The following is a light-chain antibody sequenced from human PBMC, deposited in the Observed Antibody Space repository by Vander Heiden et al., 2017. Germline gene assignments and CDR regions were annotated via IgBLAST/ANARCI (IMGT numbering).Light chain of an antibody. CDR1: SSHIGAGYD. Sequence: QSVLTQPPSVSGAPGQRVTIPCTGSSSHIGAGYDVHWYQQLPGTAPKLLIYGNNNRPSGVPDRFSGSKSGTSASLAIAGLQAEDEADYYCQSYDSSLSAVFGGGTKLTVL. CDR3: QSYDSSLSAV. V-gene: IGLV1-40*01. J-gene: IGLJ3*02. CDR2: GNN.